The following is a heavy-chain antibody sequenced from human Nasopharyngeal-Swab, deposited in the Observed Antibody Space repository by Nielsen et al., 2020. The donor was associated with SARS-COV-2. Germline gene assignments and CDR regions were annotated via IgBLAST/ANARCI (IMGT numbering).Heavy chain of an antibody. V-gene: IGHV3-21*04. D-gene: IGHD3-9*01. Sequence: GESLKISCAASGFTFSSYSMNWVRQAPGKGLEWVSSITSSSSYLYSAYSVKGRFTISRDNSKNTLYLQMNSLRAEDTAVYYCARASLRYFDWLTNGGAFDIWGQGTMVTVSS. CDR1: GFTFSSYS. CDR3: ARASLRYFDWLTNGGAFDI. CDR2: ITSSSSYL. J-gene: IGHJ3*02.